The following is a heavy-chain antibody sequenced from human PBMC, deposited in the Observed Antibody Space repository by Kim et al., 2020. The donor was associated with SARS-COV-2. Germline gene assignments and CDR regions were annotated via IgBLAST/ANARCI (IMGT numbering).Heavy chain of an antibody. Sequence: KGRFTISRDNSKNTLYLQMNSLRAEDTAVYYCAKDQGILAVAGTEPFDYWGQGTLVTVSS. CDR3: AKDQGILAVAGTEPFDY. J-gene: IGHJ4*02. D-gene: IGHD6-19*01. V-gene: IGHV3-23*01.